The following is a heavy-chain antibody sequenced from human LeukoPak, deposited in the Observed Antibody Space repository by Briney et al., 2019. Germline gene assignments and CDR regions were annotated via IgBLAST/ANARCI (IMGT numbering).Heavy chain of an antibody. V-gene: IGHV1-18*01. D-gene: IGHD3-22*01. CDR3: ARWYYGSSAHIDY. Sequence: ASVKVSCKASGYTFTSYGISWVRQAPGQGLEWMGWISAYNGNTNYAQKLQGRVTMTTDTSISTAYMELSSLRSDDTAVYYCARWYYGSSAHIDYWGQGTLVTVSS. J-gene: IGHJ4*02. CDR2: ISAYNGNT. CDR1: GYTFTSYG.